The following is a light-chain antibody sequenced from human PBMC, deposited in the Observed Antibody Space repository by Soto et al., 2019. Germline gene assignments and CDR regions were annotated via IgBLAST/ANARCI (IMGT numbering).Light chain of an antibody. V-gene: IGLV2-14*01. CDR1: SSDIGAYNS. J-gene: IGLJ2*01. CDR2: DVS. Sequence: QSALTQPAPVSASPGQSITISCTGTSSDIGAYNSVSWYQQHPGKAPQLMIYDVSYRPSGISSRFSGSKSGNTASLTISGLQADDDADYYCASYTSARIRVFGGGTKVTVL. CDR3: ASYTSARIRV.